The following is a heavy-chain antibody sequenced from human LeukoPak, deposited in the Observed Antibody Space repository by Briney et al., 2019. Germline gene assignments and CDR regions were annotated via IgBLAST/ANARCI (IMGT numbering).Heavy chain of an antibody. CDR3: AKDNYGGLFAS. Sequence: PGESLRLSCAASGFTFSAYGMSWVRQAPGKGLEWVSHISDTVRDTWYANSVKGRFIISRDNSRDTVYLQMSSLRPEDTALYFCAKDNYGGLFASWGQGTLVTVSS. V-gene: IGHV3-23*01. D-gene: IGHD4-17*01. CDR2: ISDTVRDT. CDR1: GFTFSAYG. J-gene: IGHJ4*02.